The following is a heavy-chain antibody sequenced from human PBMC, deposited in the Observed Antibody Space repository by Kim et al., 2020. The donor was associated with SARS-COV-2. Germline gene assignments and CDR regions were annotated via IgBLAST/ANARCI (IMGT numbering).Heavy chain of an antibody. J-gene: IGHJ4*02. D-gene: IGHD6-19*01. V-gene: IGHV4-34*01. CDR1: GGSFSGYY. CDR2: INHSGST. Sequence: SETLSLTCAVYGGSFSGYYWSWIRQPPGKGLEWIGEINHSGSTNYNPSLKSRVTISVDTSKNQFSLKLSSVTAADTAVYYCARGGRQWLVRPTFYYFDYWGQRTLVTVSS. CDR3: ARGGRQWLVRPTFYYFDY.